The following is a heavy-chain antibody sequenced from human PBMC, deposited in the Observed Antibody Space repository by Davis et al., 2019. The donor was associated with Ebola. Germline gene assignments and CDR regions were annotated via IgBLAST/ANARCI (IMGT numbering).Heavy chain of an antibody. D-gene: IGHD7-27*01. CDR1: GGSISSYY. V-gene: IGHV4-39*01. J-gene: IGHJ6*03. Sequence: PSETLSLTCTVSGGSISSYYWGWIRQPPGKGLEWIGSIYYSGSTYYNPSLKSRVTISVDTSKNQFSLKLSSVTAADTAVYYCATDPGYYYYYYMDVWGKGTTVTVSS. CDR2: IYYSGST. CDR3: ATDPGYYYYYYMDV.